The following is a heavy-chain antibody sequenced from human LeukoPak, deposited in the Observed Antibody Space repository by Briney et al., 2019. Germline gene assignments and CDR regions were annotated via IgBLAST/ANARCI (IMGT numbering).Heavy chain of an antibody. CDR3: ARLTGYYLIDY. Sequence: GGSLRLSCAASGFTFSSYSMNWVRQAPGKGLEWVSYISSSSSTIYYADSVKGRFTISRDNAKNSLYLQMNSLRAEDTAVYYCARLTGYYLIDYWGQGTLVTVSS. J-gene: IGHJ4*02. CDR2: ISSSSSTI. D-gene: IGHD3-9*01. CDR1: GFTFSSYS. V-gene: IGHV3-48*01.